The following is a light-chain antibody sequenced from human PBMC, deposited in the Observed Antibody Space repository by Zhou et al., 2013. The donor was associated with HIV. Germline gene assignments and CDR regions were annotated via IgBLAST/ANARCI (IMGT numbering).Light chain of an antibody. CDR2: DAY. CDR1: QSVSSF. CDR3: QHRGPWPWT. J-gene: IGKJ1*01. V-gene: IGKV3-11*01. Sequence: EIVLTQSPGTLSLSPGERATLSCRASQSVSSFLAWYQQKPGQAPRLLIHDAYSRAAGIPARFSGSGFGTDFTLTISSLEPEDFAVYYCQHRGPWPWTFGLGTKVEMK.